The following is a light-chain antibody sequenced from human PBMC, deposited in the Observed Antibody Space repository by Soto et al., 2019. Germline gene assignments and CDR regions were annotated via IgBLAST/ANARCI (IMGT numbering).Light chain of an antibody. J-gene: IGKJ1*01. CDR1: QSVSSNY. CDR3: QPLGRSPPSWT. CDR2: GAS. V-gene: IGKV3-20*01. Sequence: ETVLTQSPGTLSLSPGERATLSCSASQSVSSNYLAWYQQKPGQAPRLLIYGASTRATGIPDRFSGCGSGTDCTLTLSRLEPEDVAVYYCQPLGRSPPSWTFGQGTKVEIK.